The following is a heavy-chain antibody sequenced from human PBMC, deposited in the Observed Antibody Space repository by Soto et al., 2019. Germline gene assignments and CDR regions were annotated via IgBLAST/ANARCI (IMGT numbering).Heavy chain of an antibody. CDR2: IIPKSGGT. CDR1: GYTFTVHF. D-gene: IGHD6-13*01. CDR3: ATSSGSSLYYGMDV. V-gene: IGHV1-2*02. J-gene: IGHJ6*02. Sequence: QVQLVQSGAEVKKPGASVKVSCKASGYTFTVHFMHWVRQAPGQGLEWMGWIIPKSGGTNYAQKFQGRVTMTRDTSISTAHMELSRLTSDDTAVYYCATSSGSSLYYGMDVWGQGTTVPVSS.